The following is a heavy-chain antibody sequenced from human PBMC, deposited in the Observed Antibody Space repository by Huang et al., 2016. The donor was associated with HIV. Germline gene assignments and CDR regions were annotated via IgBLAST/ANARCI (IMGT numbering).Heavy chain of an antibody. CDR1: GGAFSTSY. D-gene: IGHD3-16*01. J-gene: IGHJ6*02. CDR3: ARVPSPSYYGPWDISPNHEDVYYVNMDV. CDR2: IMHGGKA. Sequence: QVQLRQWGAGLLKPSETLSLTCAVYGGAFSTSYWSWVRQLPGGRLEWIGEIMHGGKANSTPSPKSRVAMPLDTAIQRLARRLRSVAAADAGVCFCARVPSPSYYGPWDISPNHEDVYYVNMDVWGRGTTVTVSS. V-gene: IGHV4-34*12.